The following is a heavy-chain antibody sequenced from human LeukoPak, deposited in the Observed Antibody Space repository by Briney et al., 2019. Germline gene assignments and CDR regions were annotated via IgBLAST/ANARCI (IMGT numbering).Heavy chain of an antibody. Sequence: SETLSLTCTVSGGSISSSSYYWGWIRQPPGKGLEWIGSIYYSGSTYYNPSLKSRVTISVDTSKNQFSLKLSSVTAADTAVYYCARHTSPPRIAAAWYYYMDVWGKGTTVTVSS. V-gene: IGHV4-39*01. CDR3: ARHTSPPRIAAAWYYYMDV. D-gene: IGHD6-13*01. CDR1: GGSISSSSYY. CDR2: IYYSGST. J-gene: IGHJ6*03.